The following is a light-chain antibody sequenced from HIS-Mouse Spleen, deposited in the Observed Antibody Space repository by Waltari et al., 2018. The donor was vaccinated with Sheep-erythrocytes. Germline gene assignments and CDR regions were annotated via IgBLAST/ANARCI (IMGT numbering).Light chain of an antibody. J-gene: IGKJ4*01. CDR3: QQSYSTPPT. CDR2: AAS. CDR1: QSISSY. Sequence: DIQMTQSPSSLSASVGERVTITCPASQSISSYLNCYQLKPGKATKLPTSAASSLQCGVPSKFSCSAAGTGCTLTISSLQPEHFATYYCQQSYSTPPTFGGGTKVE. V-gene: IGKV1-39*01.